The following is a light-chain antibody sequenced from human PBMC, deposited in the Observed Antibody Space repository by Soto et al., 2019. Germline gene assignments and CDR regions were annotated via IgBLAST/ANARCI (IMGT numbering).Light chain of an antibody. J-gene: IGLJ1*01. CDR2: VNN. Sequence: QSVLTQPPSVSGAPGQRVTISCSGSSSNVGAASDVYWYRQLPGTAPRLLISVNNKRPSGVPDRFSGSKSGTSASLAITGLRPEDEADYYCQSYDDTLSGSWVFGTGTKVTVL. CDR3: QSYDDTLSGSWV. CDR1: SSNVGAASD. V-gene: IGLV1-40*01.